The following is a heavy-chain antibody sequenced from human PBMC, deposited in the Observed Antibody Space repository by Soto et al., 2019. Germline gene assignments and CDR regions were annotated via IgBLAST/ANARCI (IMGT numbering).Heavy chain of an antibody. CDR1: GGSIISGGYY. J-gene: IGHJ3*02. V-gene: IGHV4-31*03. D-gene: IGHD5-18*01. Sequence: PSETLSLTCTFSGGSIISGGYYWSWIRQHPGKGLEWIGYIYYSGSTYYNPSLKSRVTISVDTSKNQFSLKLSSVTAADTAVYYCARDPDTAMVGAFDIWGQGTMVTVSS. CDR2: IYYSGST. CDR3: ARDPDTAMVGAFDI.